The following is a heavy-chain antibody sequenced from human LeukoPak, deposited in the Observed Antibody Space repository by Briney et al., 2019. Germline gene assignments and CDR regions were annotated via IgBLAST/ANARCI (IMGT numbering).Heavy chain of an antibody. CDR1: GFTFSSFG. V-gene: IGHV3-33*01. J-gene: IGHJ6*02. D-gene: IGHD2-15*01. Sequence: GGSLRLSCAASGFTFSSFGIHWVRQAPGKGLEWVAIVWYDGSNKYYADSVKGRFTISRDDSKNTLYLQMNSLRAEDTAVYYCARDVVAATQTFSYGMDVWGQGTTVTVSS. CDR3: ARDVVAATQTFSYGMDV. CDR2: VWYDGSNK.